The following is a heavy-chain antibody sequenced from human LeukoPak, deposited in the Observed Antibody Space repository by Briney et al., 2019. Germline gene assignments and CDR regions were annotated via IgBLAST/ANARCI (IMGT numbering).Heavy chain of an antibody. CDR3: AKDRTMVRGVIIDNDY. D-gene: IGHD3-10*01. V-gene: IGHV3-23*01. CDR1: GFTFSSYA. J-gene: IGHJ4*02. CDR2: ISGSGGST. Sequence: GGSLRLSCAASGFTFSSYAMIWVRQAPGKGLEWVSAISGSGGSTYYADSVKGRFTISRDNSKNTLYLQMNSLRAEDTAVYYCAKDRTMVRGVIIDNDYWGQGTLVTVSS.